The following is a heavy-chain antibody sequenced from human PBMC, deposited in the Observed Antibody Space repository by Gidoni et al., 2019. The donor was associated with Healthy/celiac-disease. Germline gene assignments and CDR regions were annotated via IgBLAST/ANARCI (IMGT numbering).Heavy chain of an antibody. Sequence: QVQLQQWGAGLLKPSETLSLTCAVYGGSFSGYYWIWIRQPPGKGLEWIGEINHSGSTNYNPSLKSRVTISVDTSKNQFSLKLSSVTAADTAVYYCARGPRQRFVVVPAAHPPRGYFDYWGQGTLVTVSS. V-gene: IGHV4-34*01. CDR2: INHSGST. D-gene: IGHD2-2*01. CDR3: ARGPRQRFVVVPAAHPPRGYFDY. J-gene: IGHJ4*02. CDR1: GGSFSGYY.